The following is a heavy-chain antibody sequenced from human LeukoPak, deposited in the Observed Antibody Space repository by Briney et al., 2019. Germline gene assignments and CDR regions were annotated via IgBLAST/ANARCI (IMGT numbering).Heavy chain of an antibody. CDR3: AKAFSYYNSGTLDY. V-gene: IGHV4-59*01. CDR1: GGSISSYY. J-gene: IGHJ4*02. D-gene: IGHD3-10*01. Sequence: SETLSLTCTVSGGSISSYYWSWIRQPPGKGLEWIGYIYYSGSTDYNPSLKSRVTISLDTSKNQFSLKLSSVTAADTAVYYCAKAFSYYNSGTLDYWGQGTLVTVSS. CDR2: IYYSGST.